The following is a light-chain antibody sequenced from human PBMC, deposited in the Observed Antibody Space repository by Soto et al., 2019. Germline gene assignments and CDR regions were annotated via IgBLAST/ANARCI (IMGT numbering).Light chain of an antibody. CDR2: EVS. V-gene: IGLV2-8*01. J-gene: IGLJ1*01. CDR3: TSYAGTYSFFYV. CDR1: RRDVVPYNY. Sequence: QFVLTQAPSASGFSGRVVTILCNGNRRDVVPYNYLSGYQQLPGKAPKLIIYEVSKRPSGVPDRFSGSKSGNTASLTVSGLQAEDEADYYCTSYAGTYSFFYVFGTGTKVTVL.